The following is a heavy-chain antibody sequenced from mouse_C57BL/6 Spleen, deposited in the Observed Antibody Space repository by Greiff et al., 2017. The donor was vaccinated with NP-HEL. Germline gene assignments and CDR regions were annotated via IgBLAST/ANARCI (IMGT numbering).Heavy chain of an antibody. J-gene: IGHJ4*01. CDR1: GYSITSGYY. Sequence: EVKLVESGPGLVKPSQSLSLTCSVTGYSITSGYYWNWIRQFPGNKLEWMGYISYDGSNNYNPSLKNRISITRDTSKNQFFLKLNSVTTEDTATYYCARGGYYVVDYWGQGTSVTVSS. CDR2: ISYDGSN. V-gene: IGHV3-6*01. CDR3: ARGGYYVVDY.